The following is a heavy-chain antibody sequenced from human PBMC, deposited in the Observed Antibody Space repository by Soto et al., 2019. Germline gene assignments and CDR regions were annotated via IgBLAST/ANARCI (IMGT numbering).Heavy chain of an antibody. CDR2: IYYSGST. CDR1: GGSISSSSYY. Sequence: PSETLSLTCTVSGGSISSSSYYWGWIRQPPGKGLEWIGSIYYSGSTYYNPSLKSRVTISVDTSKNQFSLKLSSVTAADTAVYYCAGNSYNWNHPIYYYYMDVWGKGTTVTVSS. J-gene: IGHJ6*03. CDR3: AGNSYNWNHPIYYYYMDV. D-gene: IGHD1-20*01. V-gene: IGHV4-39*01.